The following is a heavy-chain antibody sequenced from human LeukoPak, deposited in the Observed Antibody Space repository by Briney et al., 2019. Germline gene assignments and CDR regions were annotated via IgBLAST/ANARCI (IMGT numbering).Heavy chain of an antibody. J-gene: IGHJ4*02. Sequence: GGSLRLSCAASGFTFSSYAMSWVRQAPGKGLEWVSVIGGSGGDTYYADSVKGRFTISRDNSKNRLYLRMNSLRAEDTALYYCAKDFVVVPGLVNYFDSWGQGTLVTVSS. CDR2: IGGSGGDT. CDR3: AKDFVVVPGLVNYFDS. V-gene: IGHV3-23*01. D-gene: IGHD2-2*01. CDR1: GFTFSSYA.